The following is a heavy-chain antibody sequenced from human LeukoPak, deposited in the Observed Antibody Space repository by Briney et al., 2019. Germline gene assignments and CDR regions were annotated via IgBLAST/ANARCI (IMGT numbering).Heavy chain of an antibody. Sequence: GRSLRLSCAASGFTFSSYAMHWVRQAPGKGLEWVAVISYDGSNKYYADSVKGRFTISRDNSKNTLYLQMNSLRAEDTAVYYCARGGAAAGPGGAYYYGMDVWGKGNTVTVSS. CDR3: ARGGAAAGPGGAYYYGMDV. D-gene: IGHD6-13*01. CDR2: ISYDGSNK. J-gene: IGHJ6*04. V-gene: IGHV3-30*04. CDR1: GFTFSSYA.